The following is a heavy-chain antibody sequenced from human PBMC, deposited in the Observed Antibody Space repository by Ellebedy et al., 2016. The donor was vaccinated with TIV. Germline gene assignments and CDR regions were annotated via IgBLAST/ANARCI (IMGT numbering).Heavy chain of an antibody. CDR2: ISGSGGTT. CDR3: TTDPGDYTDY. J-gene: IGHJ4*02. CDR1: GFTFNNAW. Sequence: GESLKISXAASGFTFNNAWMNWVRQAPGKGLEWVSTISGSGGTTYYAAPVKGRFTISRNDSKNTLYLQMNSLKTEDTAVYYCTTDPGDYTDYWGQGTLVTVSS. V-gene: IGHV3-15*07.